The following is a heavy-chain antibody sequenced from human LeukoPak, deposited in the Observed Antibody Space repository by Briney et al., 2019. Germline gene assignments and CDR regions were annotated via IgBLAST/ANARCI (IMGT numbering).Heavy chain of an antibody. CDR3: GRHGLAGCTGGRCFKSFHYYGMDV. J-gene: IGHJ6*02. CDR1: GYTFSDYW. V-gene: IGHV5-51*01. D-gene: IGHD2-15*01. Sequence: GESLKISCKGSGYTFSDYWIGWVRQMPGKGLEWMGIIFPDDSDTKYSPSFQGQVTISVDKSTSTAYLQWSGLKASDSAMYYCGRHGLAGCTGGRCFKSFHYYGMDVWGQGTTVTVSS. CDR2: IFPDDSDT.